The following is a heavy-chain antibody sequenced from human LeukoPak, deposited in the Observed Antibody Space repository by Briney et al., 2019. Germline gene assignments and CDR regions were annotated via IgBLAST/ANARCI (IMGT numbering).Heavy chain of an antibody. CDR1: GGSISNYY. CDR3: ARHEDRNWYFDH. CDR2: IYYSGST. V-gene: IGHV4-59*08. J-gene: IGHJ4*02. Sequence: PSETLSLTCTVSGGSISNYYWSRIRQPPGKGLEWIGYIYYSGSTNYNSSLKSRVTISVDTSKNQFSLKLSSVTAPDTAVYYCARHEDRNWYFDHWGQGTLVTVSS. D-gene: IGHD1-1*01.